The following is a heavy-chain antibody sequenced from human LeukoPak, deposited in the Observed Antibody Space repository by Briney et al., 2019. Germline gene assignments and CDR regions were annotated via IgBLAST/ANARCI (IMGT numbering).Heavy chain of an antibody. CDR3: ARFLTKYCSGGSCYEDY. V-gene: IGHV3-48*03. J-gene: IGHJ4*02. CDR1: GFTFSSYE. D-gene: IGHD2-15*01. Sequence: GGSLRLSCAASGFTFSSYEMNWVRQAPGKGLEWVSYISSSGSTIYYADSVKGRFTISRDNAKNSLYLQMNSLRAEDTAVYYCARFLTKYCSGGSCYEDYWGQGTLVTVSS. CDR2: ISSSGSTI.